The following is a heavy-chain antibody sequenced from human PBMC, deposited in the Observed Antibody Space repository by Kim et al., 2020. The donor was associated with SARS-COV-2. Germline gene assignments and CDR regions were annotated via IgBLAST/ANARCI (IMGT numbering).Heavy chain of an antibody. Sequence: SETLSLTCTVSGGSISSSSYYWGWIRQPPGKGLEWIGSIYYSGSTYYNPSLKSRVTISVDTSKNQFSLKLSSVTAADTAVYYCAGGSVIPFVIWCEGTMVTVAA. CDR2: IYYSGST. V-gene: IGHV4-39*01. CDR3: AGGSVIPFVI. CDR1: GGSISSSSYY. J-gene: IGHJ3*02. D-gene: IGHD3-16*02.